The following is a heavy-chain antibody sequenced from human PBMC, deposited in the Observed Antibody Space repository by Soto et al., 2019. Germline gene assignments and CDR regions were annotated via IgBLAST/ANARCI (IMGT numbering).Heavy chain of an antibody. V-gene: IGHV5-51*01. J-gene: IGHJ6*02. CDR1: GYSFTSYW. D-gene: IGHD1-26*01. CDR2: IYPGDSDT. Sequence: GESLKISCKGSGYSFTSYWIGWVRQMPGKGLEWMGTIYPGDSDTRYSPSFQGQVTISADKSISTAYLQWSSLKASDTAMYYCARQDSGSYSYYYYGMDVWGQGTTVTVSS. CDR3: ARQDSGSYSYYYYGMDV.